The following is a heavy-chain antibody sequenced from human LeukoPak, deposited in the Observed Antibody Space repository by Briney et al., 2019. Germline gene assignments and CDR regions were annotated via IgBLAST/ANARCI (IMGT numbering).Heavy chain of an antibody. V-gene: IGHV1-2*02. CDR2: INPNSGGT. Sequence: ASVKVSCKASGYTFTGYYMHWVRQAPRQGLEWMGWINPNSGGTNYAQTFQGRVTMTRDTSISTAYMELSRLRSDDTAVYYCARGLIAVADPIDYWGQGTLVTVSS. J-gene: IGHJ4*02. CDR3: ARGLIAVADPIDY. D-gene: IGHD6-19*01. CDR1: GYTFTGYY.